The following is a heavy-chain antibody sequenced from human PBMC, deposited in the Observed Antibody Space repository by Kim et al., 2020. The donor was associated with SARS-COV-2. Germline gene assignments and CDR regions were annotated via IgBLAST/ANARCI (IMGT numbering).Heavy chain of an antibody. Sequence: SQTLSLTCAISGDSVSSNSAAWNWIRQSPSRGLEWLGRTYYRSKWYNDYALSVKSRITINPDTSKNQFSLQLNSVTPEDTAVYYCARSSSWLTMEDLHYYYVMDVWGQGTTVTVSS. CDR2: TYYRSKWYN. CDR3: ARSSSWLTMEDLHYYYVMDV. D-gene: IGHD6-13*01. J-gene: IGHJ6*02. CDR1: GDSVSSNSAA. V-gene: IGHV6-1*01.